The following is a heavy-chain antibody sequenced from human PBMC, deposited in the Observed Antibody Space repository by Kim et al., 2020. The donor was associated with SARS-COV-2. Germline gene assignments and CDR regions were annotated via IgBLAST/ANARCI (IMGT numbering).Heavy chain of an antibody. CDR3: AREWWELLGGGYSDY. Sequence: ASVKVSCKASGYTFTTYAIHWVRQAPGQRLEWMGWINTGNGNTKYSEKFQGRVTITRDTSATTTYMEVTSLRSEDTAVYYCAREWWELLGGGYSDYWGQG. D-gene: IGHD1-26*01. CDR2: INTGNGNT. V-gene: IGHV1-3*04. CDR1: GYTFTTYA. J-gene: IGHJ4*02.